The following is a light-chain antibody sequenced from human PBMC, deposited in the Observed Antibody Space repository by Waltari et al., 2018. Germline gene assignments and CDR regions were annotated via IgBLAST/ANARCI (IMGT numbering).Light chain of an antibody. V-gene: IGLV2-14*01. J-gene: IGLJ2*01. Sequence: QSALTQPASVSGSPGQPITTSVTGTSSACGGSNYASLYQQHPGKAPKLMIYEVSNRPSGVSNRFSGSKSGNTASLTISGLQAEDEADYYCSSYTSSSTLVVFGGGTKLTVL. CDR3: SSYTSSSTLVV. CDR1: SSACGGSNY. CDR2: EVS.